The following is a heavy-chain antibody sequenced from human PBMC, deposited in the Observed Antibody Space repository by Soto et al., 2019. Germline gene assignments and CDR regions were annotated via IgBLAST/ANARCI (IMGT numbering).Heavy chain of an antibody. CDR3: TRLPAITMVRGVITYYYGMDV. Sequence: GGSLRLSCAASGFTFSGSAMHWVRQASGKGLEWVGRIRSKANSYATAYAASVKGRFTISRDDSKNTAYLQMNSLKTEDTAVYYCTRLPAITMVRGVITYYYGMDVWGQGTTVTVS. J-gene: IGHJ6*02. D-gene: IGHD3-10*01. CDR1: GFTFSGSA. V-gene: IGHV3-73*01. CDR2: IRSKANSYAT.